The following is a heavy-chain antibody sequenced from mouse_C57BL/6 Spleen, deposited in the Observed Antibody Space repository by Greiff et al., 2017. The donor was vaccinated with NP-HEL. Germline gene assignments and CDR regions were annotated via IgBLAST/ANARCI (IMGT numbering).Heavy chain of an antibody. V-gene: IGHV1-4*01. Sequence: QVQLQQSGAELARPGASVKMSCKASGYTFTSYTMHWVKQRPGQGLEWIGYINPSSGYTKYNQKFKDKATLTADKSSSTAYMQLSSLTSEDSAVYYCARRGSSGPHYYAMDYWGQGTSVTVSS. J-gene: IGHJ4*01. CDR3: ARRGSSGPHYYAMDY. CDR2: INPSSGYT. D-gene: IGHD3-2*02. CDR1: GYTFTSYT.